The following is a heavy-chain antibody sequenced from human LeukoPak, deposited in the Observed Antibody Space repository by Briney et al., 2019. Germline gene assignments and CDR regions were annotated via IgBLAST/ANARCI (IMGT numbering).Heavy chain of an antibody. CDR1: GGSISSYY. V-gene: IGHV4-59*05. D-gene: IGHD4-17*01. J-gene: IGHJ4*02. Sequence: PSEALSLTCTVSGGSISSYYWSWIRQPAGKGLEWIGRIYYSGSTYYNPSLKSRVTISVDTSKNQFSLKLSSVTAADTAVYYCARGGGLYGDYALDYWGQGTLVTVSS. CDR3: ARGGGLYGDYALDY. CDR2: IYYSGST.